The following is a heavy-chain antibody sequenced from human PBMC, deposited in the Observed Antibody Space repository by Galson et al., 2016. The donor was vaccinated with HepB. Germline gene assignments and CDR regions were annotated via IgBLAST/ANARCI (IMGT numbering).Heavy chain of an antibody. CDR3: AREQWLLPFDY. V-gene: IGHV1-18*01. Sequence: SVKVSCKASGYTFINYGISWVRQAPGQGLEWMGWISPSNGHTKNAQTHQGRVTMTTDTSTSTAYMELRGLTSDDTAVYYCAREQWLLPFDYWGQGTLVTVSS. CDR2: ISPSNGHT. J-gene: IGHJ4*02. CDR1: GYTFINYG. D-gene: IGHD6-19*01.